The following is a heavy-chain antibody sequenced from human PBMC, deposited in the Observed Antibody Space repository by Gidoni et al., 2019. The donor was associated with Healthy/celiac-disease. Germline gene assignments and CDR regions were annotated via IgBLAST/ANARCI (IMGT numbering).Heavy chain of an antibody. Sequence: EVQLLESGGGLVQPGGSLRPSCAASGFTFSSYSMSWVRPAPGKGLEWVSAISGSGVSTYYADSVKGRFTSSRDNSNNTLYLQMNSLRAEDTSVYYCAKGVTTPPFGYYYYGMDVWGQGTTVTVSS. CDR1: GFTFSSYS. V-gene: IGHV3-23*01. J-gene: IGHJ6*02. D-gene: IGHD4-17*01. CDR2: ISGSGVST. CDR3: AKGVTTPPFGYYYYGMDV.